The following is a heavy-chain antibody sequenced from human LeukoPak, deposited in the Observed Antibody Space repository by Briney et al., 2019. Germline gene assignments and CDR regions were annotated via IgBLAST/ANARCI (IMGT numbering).Heavy chain of an antibody. D-gene: IGHD3-3*01. CDR1: GFTFSSYS. CDR3: ARSITIAGVGNFQH. V-gene: IGHV3-7*05. J-gene: IGHJ1*01. CDR2: IKQDGSEK. Sequence: GGSLRLSCAASGFTFSSYSMNWVRQAPGKGLEWVANIKQDGSEKNYVDSVKGRFTISRDNGKNLLYLQMNSLRVDDTAVYYCARSITIAGVGNFQHWGQGTLVTVSS.